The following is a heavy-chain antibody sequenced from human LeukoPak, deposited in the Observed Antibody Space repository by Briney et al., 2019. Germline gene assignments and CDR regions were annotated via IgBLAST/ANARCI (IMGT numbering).Heavy chain of an antibody. CDR3: ARGRCGGDCYPDNWFDP. D-gene: IGHD2-21*02. CDR2: IYYSGRT. J-gene: IGHJ5*02. CDR1: GGSISSYY. V-gene: IGHV4-59*12. Sequence: PSETLSLTCTVSGGSISSYYWSWIRQPPGKGLEWIGYIYYSGRTNYNPSLKSRVTISVDTSKNQFSLKLSSVTAADTAVYYCARGRCGGDCYPDNWFDPWGQGTLVTVSS.